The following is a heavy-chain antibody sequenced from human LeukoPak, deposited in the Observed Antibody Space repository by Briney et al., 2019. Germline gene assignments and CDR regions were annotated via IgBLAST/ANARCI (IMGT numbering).Heavy chain of an antibody. CDR2: IYYSGST. V-gene: IGHV4-59*01. J-gene: IGHJ4*02. CDR1: GGSISSYY. D-gene: IGHD1-26*01. Sequence: SETLSLTCTVSGGSISSYYWSWIRQPPGKGLEWIGYIYYSGSTNYNPSLKSRVTISVDTSKIQFSLKLSSVTAADTAVYYCARSIYGSTFDYWGQGTLVTVSS. CDR3: ARSIYGSTFDY.